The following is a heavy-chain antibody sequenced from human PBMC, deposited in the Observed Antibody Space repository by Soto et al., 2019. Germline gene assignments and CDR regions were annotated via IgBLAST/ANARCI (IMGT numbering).Heavy chain of an antibody. CDR2: IYWDNDM. CDR3: VYRKSSSWDPFDY. J-gene: IGHJ4*02. CDR1: GFSLSTSGVG. D-gene: IGHD6-13*01. V-gene: IGHV2-5*02. Sequence: QITLKESGPTLVKPTQPLTLTCTFSGFSLSTSGVGVGWIRQPPEKALEGLGFIYWDNDMRYSPFLKSRLTXTXDXXKNQVVLTRTNMDPVDTATYYCVYRKSSSWDPFDYWGQGTLVTVSS.